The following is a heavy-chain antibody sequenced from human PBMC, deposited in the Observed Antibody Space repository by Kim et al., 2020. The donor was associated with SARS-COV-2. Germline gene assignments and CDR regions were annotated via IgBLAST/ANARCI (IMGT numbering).Heavy chain of an antibody. J-gene: IGHJ4*02. CDR3: DASDY. V-gene: IGHV3-23*01. CDR2: ISDSGART. CDR1: GFTFSRFA. Sequence: GGSLRLSCAASGFTFSRFAMSWARQAPGKGLEWVSTISDSGARTHYADSVGGRFTISRDNFKSTLFLQMNNLRVEDTAVYYCDASDYWGQGSLVTVSS.